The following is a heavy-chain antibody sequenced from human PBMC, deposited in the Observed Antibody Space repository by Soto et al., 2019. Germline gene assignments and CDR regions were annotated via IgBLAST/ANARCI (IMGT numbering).Heavy chain of an antibody. Sequence: QVQLVQSGAEVKKPGASVKVSCKPSGYTFNTYYLHWVRQAPGQALEWMGVIHPSGGGTTYAQKFLGRANVTRDTSTSTVFMELSSLRSDDTAVYYCARGGHIAVVTASFDYWGQGTLVTVSS. V-gene: IGHV1-46*02. J-gene: IGHJ4*02. CDR1: GYTFNTYY. CDR2: IHPSGGGT. D-gene: IGHD2-21*02. CDR3: ARGGHIAVVTASFDY.